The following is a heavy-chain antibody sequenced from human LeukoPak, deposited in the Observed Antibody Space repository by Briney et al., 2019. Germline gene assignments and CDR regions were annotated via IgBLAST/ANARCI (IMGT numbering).Heavy chain of an antibody. J-gene: IGHJ4*02. CDR2: IKQDGSEK. CDR1: GFTFSSYW. CDR3: ARDQGGYDSEDYFDY. D-gene: IGHD5-12*01. Sequence: PGGSLRLSCAASGFTFSSYWMSWVRQAPGKGLEWVANIKQDGSEKYYVDSVKGRFTISRDNAKNSLYLQMNSLRAEDTAVYYCARDQGGYDSEDYFDYWGQGTLVTVSS. V-gene: IGHV3-7*03.